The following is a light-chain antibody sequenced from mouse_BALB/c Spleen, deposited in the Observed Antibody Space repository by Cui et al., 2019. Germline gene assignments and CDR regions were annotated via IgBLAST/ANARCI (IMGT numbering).Light chain of an antibody. J-gene: IGKJ1*01. Sequence: DIVMTQSPKFMSTSVGDRVSITCKASQDVGTAVAWYQQKPGQSPKLLIYWASTRHTGVPDRFTGSGSGTDFTLTISKVQSEDLADYFCQQYSSWTFGGGTKLEIK. CDR3: QQYSSWT. CDR2: WAS. V-gene: IGKV6-23*01. CDR1: QDVGTA.